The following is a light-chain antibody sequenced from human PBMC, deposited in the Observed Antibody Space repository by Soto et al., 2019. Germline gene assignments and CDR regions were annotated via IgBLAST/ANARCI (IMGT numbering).Light chain of an antibody. CDR3: HQSYSTPRT. V-gene: IGKV1-39*01. CDR2: AAS. Sequence: DIQMTQSPSSLSASVGDRVTITCRASQSISNYLNWYQQKPGKAPKLLMYAASSLQSEVTSRFGGSGSGTDFTLANSSLQPEDFAPFYGHQSYSTPRTFGQGTNVESK. CDR1: QSISNY. J-gene: IGKJ1*01.